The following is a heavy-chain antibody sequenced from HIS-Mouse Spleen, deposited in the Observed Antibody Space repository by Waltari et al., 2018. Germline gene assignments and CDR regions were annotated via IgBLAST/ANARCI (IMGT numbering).Heavy chain of an antibody. J-gene: IGHJ4*02. Sequence: QVQLQQWGAGLLKPSETLSLTCAVYGGSFSGYYWSWIRQPPGKGLEWIGENNHSGSTNYNPALKSRVTISVDTSKNQFSLKLSSVTAADAAVYYCARGKGSSSWYYFDYWGQGTLVTVSS. CDR2: NNHSGST. V-gene: IGHV4-34*01. CDR3: ARGKGSSSWYYFDY. CDR1: GGSFSGYY. D-gene: IGHD6-13*01.